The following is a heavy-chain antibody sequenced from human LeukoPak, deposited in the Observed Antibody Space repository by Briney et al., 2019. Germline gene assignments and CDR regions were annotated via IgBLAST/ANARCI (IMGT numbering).Heavy chain of an antibody. Sequence: LSGGSLRLSCAASGFSFRSYAMSWVRQAPGKGLEWVSAISGSGTNTYYADSVKGRFTISRDNSKNTLDLQMNSLRAEDTALYYCAKANGAIFGVAGYFDYWGQGTLVTVSS. J-gene: IGHJ4*02. CDR3: AKANGAIFGVAGYFDY. CDR2: ISGSGTNT. CDR1: GFSFRSYA. D-gene: IGHD3-3*02. V-gene: IGHV3-23*01.